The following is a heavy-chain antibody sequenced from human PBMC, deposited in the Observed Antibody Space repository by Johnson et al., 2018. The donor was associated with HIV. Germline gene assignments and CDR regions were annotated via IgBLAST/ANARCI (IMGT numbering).Heavy chain of an antibody. CDR1: GFTFSTYA. CDR3: ARGPDI. CDR2: ISYDGSNK. Sequence: QAQLAEPGGGVVQPGRSLRLSCAASGFTFSTYAMHWVCQAPSKGLEWVAVISYDGSNKYYADPVKGRFTISRDNSKNTLYLQLNSLRAEDTAVYYCARGPDIWGQGTMVTVSS. V-gene: IGHV3-30*04. J-gene: IGHJ3*02.